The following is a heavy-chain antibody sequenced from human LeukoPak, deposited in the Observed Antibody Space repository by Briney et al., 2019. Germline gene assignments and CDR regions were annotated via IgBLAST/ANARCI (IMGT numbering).Heavy chain of an antibody. CDR1: GFTFSSYS. Sequence: GGSLRLSCAASGFTFSSYSMNWVRQAPGKGLEWVSYISSSSTTIYYADSVKGRFTISRDSARTSLYLQMNSLTAEDTAVYYCARDLKAYSSSGGVDYWGQGTPVTVSS. CDR2: ISSSSTTI. CDR3: ARDLKAYSSSGGVDY. V-gene: IGHV3-48*01. D-gene: IGHD6-13*01. J-gene: IGHJ4*02.